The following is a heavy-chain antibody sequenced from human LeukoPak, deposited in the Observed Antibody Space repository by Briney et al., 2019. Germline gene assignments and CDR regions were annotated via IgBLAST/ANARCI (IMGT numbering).Heavy chain of an antibody. J-gene: IGHJ4*02. Sequence: SQTLSLTCAISGDSIFTNNVAWNWIRQSPSRGLEWLGRTYYRSKWCFDYAVSVKSRITINADTSKNQFSLQLSSVTPEDTAVYYCARGKYTSFDNWGQGTLVTVSS. D-gene: IGHD1-1*01. CDR3: ARGKYTSFDN. V-gene: IGHV6-1*01. CDR2: TYYRSKWCF. CDR1: GDSIFTNNVA.